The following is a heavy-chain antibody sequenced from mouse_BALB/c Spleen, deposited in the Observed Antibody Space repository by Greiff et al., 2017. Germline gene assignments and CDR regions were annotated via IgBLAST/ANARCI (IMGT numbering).Heavy chain of an antibody. V-gene: IGHV1S137*01. Sequence: QVQLQQSGAELVRPGVSVKISCKGSGYTFTDYAMHWVKQSHAKSLEWIGVISTYYGDASYNQKFKGKATMTVDKSSSTAYMELARLTSEDSAIYYCASYYDYDDEYAMDYWGQGTSVTVSS. CDR2: ISTYYGDA. CDR1: GYTFTDYA. D-gene: IGHD2-4*01. CDR3: ASYYDYDDEYAMDY. J-gene: IGHJ4*01.